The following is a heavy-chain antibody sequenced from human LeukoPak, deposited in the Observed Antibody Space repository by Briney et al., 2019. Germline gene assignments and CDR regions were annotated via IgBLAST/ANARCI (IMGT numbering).Heavy chain of an antibody. Sequence: SETLSLTCSVSGVSITNYYWAWIRQPAGKGLEWIGRMYISGSTNYNPSLKSRVSISIDKTKNQFSLKLRSVTAADTAVYYCARDYLVGAPLDSWGQGTLVTVSS. CDR1: GVSITNYY. CDR3: ARDYLVGAPLDS. CDR2: MYISGST. J-gene: IGHJ4*02. V-gene: IGHV4-4*07. D-gene: IGHD1-26*01.